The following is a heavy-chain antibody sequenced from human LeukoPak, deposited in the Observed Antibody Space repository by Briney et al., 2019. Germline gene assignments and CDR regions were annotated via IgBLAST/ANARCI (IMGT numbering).Heavy chain of an antibody. CDR1: GFTFSSYW. Sequence: GGSLRLSCAASGFTFSSYWMHWVRQAPGKGLVWVSRINTDGSSTSYADSVKGRFTISRDNAKNTLYLQMNSLRAEDTAVYYCARDQIPHRTSYDLDPAQDYWGQGTLVTVSS. CDR2: INTDGSST. V-gene: IGHV3-74*01. CDR3: ARDQIPHRTSYDLDPAQDY. D-gene: IGHD3-3*01. J-gene: IGHJ4*02.